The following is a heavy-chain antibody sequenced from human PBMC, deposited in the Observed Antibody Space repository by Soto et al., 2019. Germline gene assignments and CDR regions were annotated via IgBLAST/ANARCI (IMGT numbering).Heavy chain of an antibody. CDR1: GFTFSSYA. J-gene: IGHJ3*02. Sequence: GGSLRLSCAASGFTFSSYAMSWFRQAPGKGLEWVSAISGSGGSTYYADSVKGRFTISRDNSKNTLYLQMNSLRDEDTAVYYGATSGEVVLHDAFDIWGQGTMVTVSS. D-gene: IGHD2-8*01. CDR3: ATSGEVVLHDAFDI. CDR2: ISGSGGST. V-gene: IGHV3-23*01.